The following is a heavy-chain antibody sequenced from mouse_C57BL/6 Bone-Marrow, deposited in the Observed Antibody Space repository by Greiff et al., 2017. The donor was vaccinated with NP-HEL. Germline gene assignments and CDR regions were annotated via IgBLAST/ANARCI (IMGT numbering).Heavy chain of an antibody. V-gene: IGHV5-9-1*02. D-gene: IGHD1-1*01. CDR2: ISSGGDYT. Sequence: EVKLMESGEGLVKPGGSLKLSCAASGFTFSSYAMSWVRQTPEKRLEWVAYISSGGDYTYYADTVKGRFTISRDKARNTLYLQMSSLKSEDTAMYYCTRAVITTVVAPFDYWGQGTTLTVSS. CDR1: GFTFSSYA. CDR3: TRAVITTVVAPFDY. J-gene: IGHJ2*01.